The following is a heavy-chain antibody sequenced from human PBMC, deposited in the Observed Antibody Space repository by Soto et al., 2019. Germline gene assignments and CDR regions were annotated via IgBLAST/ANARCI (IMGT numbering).Heavy chain of an antibody. CDR1: GGSFSAYS. Sequence: PSETLSLTCGVYGGSFSAYSWTWLRQSPGKGLEWIGEITHGGSTDYNPALKSRLVMSVDTSKNQFSLRVTSVTAADAAVYFCARARFDSWSHIYYGLHVWGKGTLVPVS. V-gene: IGHV4-34*01. J-gene: IGHJ6*04. CDR3: ARARFDSWSHIYYGLHV. D-gene: IGHD3-3*01. CDR2: ITHGGST.